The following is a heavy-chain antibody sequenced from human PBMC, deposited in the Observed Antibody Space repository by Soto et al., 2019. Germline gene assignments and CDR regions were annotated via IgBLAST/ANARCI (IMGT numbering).Heavy chain of an antibody. CDR2: INWNGNYI. J-gene: IGHJ4*02. D-gene: IGHD2-15*01. CDR3: ARAPTGGTWPVYFDW. V-gene: IGHV3-9*01. CDR1: AFGFGDFA. Sequence: VQLVESGGGLVQPGGSLRLSCTAFAFGFGDFAMHWVGQFPGKGLEGASGINWNGNYIGHADPVRGRLTVSRDNAKNSRYLQMNSLRPEDTALYYCARAPTGGTWPVYFDWWGRGTLVTVSS.